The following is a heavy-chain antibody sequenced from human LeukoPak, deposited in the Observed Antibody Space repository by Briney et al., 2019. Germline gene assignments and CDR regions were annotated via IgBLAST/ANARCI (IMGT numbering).Heavy chain of an antibody. CDR2: INHSGST. Sequence: SETLSLTCTVSGGSISSYYWSWIRQPPGKGLEWIGEINHSGSTNYNPSLKSRVTISVDTSKNQFSLKLSSVTAADTAVYYCARRVRYSYGRFDYWGQGTLVTVSS. CDR1: GGSISSYY. D-gene: IGHD5-18*01. J-gene: IGHJ4*02. CDR3: ARRVRYSYGRFDY. V-gene: IGHV4-34*01.